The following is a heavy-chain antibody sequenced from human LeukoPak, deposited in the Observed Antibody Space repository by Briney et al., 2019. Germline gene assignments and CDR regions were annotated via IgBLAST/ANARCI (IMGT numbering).Heavy chain of an antibody. CDR3: AEALPHENDYGDYYYYGLDV. Sequence: PGGSLRVSCAASGFTFSIYAMSWVRQAPGKGLEWVSVISGSGGGTYYADSVKGRFTISRDNSKNTLYLQMNSLRAEDTAVYYCAEALPHENDYGDYYYYGLDVWGRGTTVTVSS. D-gene: IGHD4-17*01. CDR2: ISGSGGGT. CDR1: GFTFSIYA. J-gene: IGHJ6*02. V-gene: IGHV3-23*01.